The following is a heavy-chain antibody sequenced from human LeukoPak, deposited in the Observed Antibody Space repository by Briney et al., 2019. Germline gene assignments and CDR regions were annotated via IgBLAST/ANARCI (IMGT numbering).Heavy chain of an antibody. V-gene: IGHV3-9*03. CDR2: ISWDSGSI. J-gene: IGHJ4*02. D-gene: IGHD3-10*01. CDR1: GFTFDDYA. CDR3: AKADGSGTHPDY. Sequence: PGGSLRLSCAASGFTFDDYAMHWVRQAPGKGLEWVSGISWDSGSIGYADSVKGRFTISRDNAKNSLYLQMNSLRAEDMALYYCAKADGSGTHPDYWGQRTLVTVSS.